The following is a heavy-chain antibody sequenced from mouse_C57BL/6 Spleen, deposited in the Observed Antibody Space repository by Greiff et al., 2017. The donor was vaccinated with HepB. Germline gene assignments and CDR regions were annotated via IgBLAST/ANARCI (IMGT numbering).Heavy chain of an antibody. D-gene: IGHD1-1*01. CDR1: GYSFTGYY. CDR2: INPSTGGT. J-gene: IGHJ3*01. Sequence: VQLQQSGPELVKPGASVKISCKASGYSFTGYYMNWVKQTPEKSLEWIGEINPSTGGTTYNQKFKAKATLTVDKSSSTAYMQLKSLTSEDSAVYYWARASLYYGSSDWGQGTLVTVSA. V-gene: IGHV1-42*01. CDR3: ARASLYYGSSD.